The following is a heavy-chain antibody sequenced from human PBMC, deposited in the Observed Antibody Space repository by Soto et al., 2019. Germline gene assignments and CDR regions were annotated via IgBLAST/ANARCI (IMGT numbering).Heavy chain of an antibody. CDR3: TKGLWFGESPSDY. CDR1: GFTLSSYA. V-gene: IGHV3-23*01. CDR2: VPGSGGGT. J-gene: IGHJ4*02. Sequence: GGSLRLSCAASGFTLSSYAMNWVRQAPGKGLEWVSDVPGSGGGTSYADSVKGRFTVSRDNSKNTLYLQMNSLRADDTAVYYCTKGLWFGESPSDYWGQGTQVTVSS. D-gene: IGHD3-10*01.